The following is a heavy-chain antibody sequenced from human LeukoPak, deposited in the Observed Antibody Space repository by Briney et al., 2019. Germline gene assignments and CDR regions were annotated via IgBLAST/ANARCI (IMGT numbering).Heavy chain of an antibody. CDR3: AEGSSSWYFDY. V-gene: IGHV3-23*01. J-gene: IGHJ4*02. CDR2: ISGSGGST. Sequence: GGSLRLSCAASGFTFSSHAMSWVRQAPGKGLEWVSAISGSGGSTYYADSVKGRFTISRDNSKNTLYLQMNSLRAEDTAVYYCAEGSSSWYFDYWGQGTLVIVSS. D-gene: IGHD6-13*01. CDR1: GFTFSSHA.